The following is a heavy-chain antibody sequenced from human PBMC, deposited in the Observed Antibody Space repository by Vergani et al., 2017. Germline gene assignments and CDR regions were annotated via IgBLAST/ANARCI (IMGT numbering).Heavy chain of an antibody. Sequence: QVQLQASGPGLVKPSETLSLTCTISGYSINSDYCWGWIRQPPGKGLEWIGSIYHSGSTYYNPSLKSRVTISVDTSKNQFSLKLSSVTAADTAVYYCARHDGGYSSGWYHMDVWGQGTTVTVSS. V-gene: IGHV4-38-2*02. D-gene: IGHD6-19*01. CDR3: ARHDGGYSSGWYHMDV. CDR1: GYSINSDYC. CDR2: IYHSGST. J-gene: IGHJ6*02.